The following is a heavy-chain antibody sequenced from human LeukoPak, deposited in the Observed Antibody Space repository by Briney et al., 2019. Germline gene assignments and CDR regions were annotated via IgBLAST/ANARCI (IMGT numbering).Heavy chain of an antibody. V-gene: IGHV3-21*01. D-gene: IGHD2-2*01. CDR1: GFPFSSYS. J-gene: IGHJ4*02. CDR3: ARRPGYCSSTSCSTARFDY. Sequence: GGSLRLSCAASGFPFSSYSMNWVRQAPGKGLEWVSSISSSSSYIYYADSVKGRFTISRDNAKTSLYLQMNSLRAEDTAVYYCARRPGYCSSTSCSTARFDYWGQGTLVTVSS. CDR2: ISSSSSYI.